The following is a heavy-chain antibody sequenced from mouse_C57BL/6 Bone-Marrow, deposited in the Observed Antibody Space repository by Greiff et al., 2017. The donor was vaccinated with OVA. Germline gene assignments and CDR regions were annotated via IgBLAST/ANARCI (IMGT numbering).Heavy chain of an antibody. CDR1: GFSLTSYG. CDR2: IWSGGST. Sequence: VMLVESGPGLVQPSQSLSITCTVSGFSLTSYGVHWVRQSPGKGLEWLGVIWSGGSTDYNAAFISRLSISKDNSKSQVFFKMNSLQADDTAIYYCASIYYEYEFAYWGQGTLVTVSA. J-gene: IGHJ3*01. D-gene: IGHD2-4*01. CDR3: ASIYYEYEFAY. V-gene: IGHV2-2*01.